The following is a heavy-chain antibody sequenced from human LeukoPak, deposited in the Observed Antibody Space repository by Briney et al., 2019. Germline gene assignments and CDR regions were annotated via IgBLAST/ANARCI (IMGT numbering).Heavy chain of an antibody. CDR3: ARDSSRGEYFQH. V-gene: IGHV1-2*02. CDR1: GYTFTGYY. Sequence: ASVKVSCKASGYTFTGYYMHWVRQAPGQGLEWMGWINPNSGGTNYAQKFQGRVTMTRDTSISTAYMELSRLRSDDTAVYYCARDSSRGEYFQHWGQGTLVTVSS. D-gene: IGHD2-2*01. CDR2: INPNSGGT. J-gene: IGHJ1*01.